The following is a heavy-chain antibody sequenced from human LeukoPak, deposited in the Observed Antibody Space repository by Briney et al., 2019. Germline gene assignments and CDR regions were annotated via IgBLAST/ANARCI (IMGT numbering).Heavy chain of an antibody. D-gene: IGHD1-1*01. CDR3: ARDASQYTYDAFDI. V-gene: IGHV4-39*02. CDR1: GGSISSSGYY. J-gene: IGHJ3*02. CDR2: IYYSGST. Sequence: SETLSLTCTVSGGSISSSGYYWAWLRQPPGKGLEWIGSIYYSGSTYYNPSLKSRVTISVDTSKNQFSLKLSSVTAADTAVYYCARDASQYTYDAFDIWGQGTMVTVSS.